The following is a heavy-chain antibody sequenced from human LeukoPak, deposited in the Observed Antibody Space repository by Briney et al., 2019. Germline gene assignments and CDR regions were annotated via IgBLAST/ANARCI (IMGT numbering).Heavy chain of an antibody. D-gene: IGHD3-22*01. CDR2: IYHSGRT. J-gene: IGHJ4*02. CDR1: GYSISSGYY. CDR3: ARDHTNNYYDSSGSFDY. V-gene: IGHV4-38-2*02. Sequence: SETLSLTCTVSGYSISSGYYWGWIRPPPGKGLEWVGNIYHSGRTYYNPSLKSRVTISLDTSKNQFSLKLTPVTAADTAVYYCARDHTNNYYDSSGSFDYWGQGTLVTVSS.